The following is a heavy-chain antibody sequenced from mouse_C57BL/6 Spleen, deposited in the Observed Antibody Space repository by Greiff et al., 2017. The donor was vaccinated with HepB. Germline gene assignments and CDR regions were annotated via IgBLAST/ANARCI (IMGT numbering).Heavy chain of an antibody. CDR2: IYPGDGDT. D-gene: IGHD2-5*01. CDR1: GYAFSSYW. CDR3: ARDSNYPYWYFDV. Sequence: QVQLQQSGAELVKPGASVKISCKASGYAFSSYWMNWVKQRPGKGLEWIGQIYPGDGDTNYNGKFKGKATLTADKSSSTAYMQLSSLTSEDSAVYFCARDSNYPYWYFDVWGTGTTVTVSS. V-gene: IGHV1-80*01. J-gene: IGHJ1*03.